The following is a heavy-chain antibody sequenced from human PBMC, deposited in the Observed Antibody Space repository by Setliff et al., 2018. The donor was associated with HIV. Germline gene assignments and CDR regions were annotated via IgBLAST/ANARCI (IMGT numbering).Heavy chain of an antibody. J-gene: IGHJ6*03. CDR3: ARGGRCCGGPYYYYYMDV. CDR2: ISASGRTI. V-gene: IGHV3-48*03. CDR1: GFTFSSYE. Sequence: TGGSLRLSCAASGFTFSSYEMNWVRQAPGRGLEWISYISASGRTIYYADPVKGRFAISRDNSKNTLYLQMNSLRAEDTAVYYCARGGRCCGGPYYYYYMDVWGKGTTVTVSS.